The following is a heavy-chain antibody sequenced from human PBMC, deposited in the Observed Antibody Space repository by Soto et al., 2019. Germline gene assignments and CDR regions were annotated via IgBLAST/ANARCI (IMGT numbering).Heavy chain of an antibody. J-gene: IGHJ6*02. CDR2: IWFDGSKK. D-gene: IGHD6-13*01. CDR3: SRDGQQLAPYTMDV. CDR1: GFSFRSHA. V-gene: IGHV3-33*01. Sequence: QVQLVESGGGVVQPGRSLRHSCATSGFSFRSHAMHWVRQAPGKGLEWVAQIWFDGSKKNYADSVKGRFTISRDNSKSMFYVQMDDLRAEDTAVYHCSRDGQQLAPYTMDVWGQGTTVTVSS.